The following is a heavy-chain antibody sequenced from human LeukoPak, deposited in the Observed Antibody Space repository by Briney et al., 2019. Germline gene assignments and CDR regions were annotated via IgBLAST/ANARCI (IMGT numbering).Heavy chain of an antibody. J-gene: IGHJ4*02. CDR1: GGSFSGYY. Sequence: PSETLSLTCAVYGGSFSGYYWSWIRQPPGKGLEWIGSIYYSGSTYYNPSLKSRVTISVDTSKNQFSLKLSSVTAADTAVYYCARLPDYYFDYWGQGTLVTVSS. D-gene: IGHD1-14*01. CDR3: ARLPDYYFDY. CDR2: IYYSGST. V-gene: IGHV4-34*01.